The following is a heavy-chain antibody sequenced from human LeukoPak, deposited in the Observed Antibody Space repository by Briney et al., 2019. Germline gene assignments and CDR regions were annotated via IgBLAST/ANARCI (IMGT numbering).Heavy chain of an antibody. CDR1: GFRFDDYA. CDR3: ARDFDYGGNSD. V-gene: IGHV3-9*01. J-gene: IGHJ4*02. D-gene: IGHD4-23*01. Sequence: GGSLRLSCAASGFRFDDYAMHWVRQAPGKGLEWVSGSTWNSGSIGYADSVKGRFTISRDNAKNSLDLQMNSLGVEDTAVYYCARDFDYGGNSDWGQGTLVTVSS. CDR2: STWNSGSI.